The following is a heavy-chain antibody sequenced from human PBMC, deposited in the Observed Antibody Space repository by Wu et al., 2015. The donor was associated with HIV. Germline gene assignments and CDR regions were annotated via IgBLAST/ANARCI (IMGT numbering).Heavy chain of an antibody. CDR3: ARERGGITIFGVGYYWYFDL. CDR1: GYTFTNYY. CDR2: INPSGGST. J-gene: IGHJ2*01. D-gene: IGHD3-3*01. V-gene: IGHV1-46*01. Sequence: QVQLVQSGAEVKKPGASVKVSCKASGYTFTNYYMHWVRQAPGQGLEWMGIINPSGGSTNYAQKFQGRVTVTTDTSTSTAYMELRSLRSDDTAVYYCARERGGITIFGVGYYWYFDLWGRGTWSLSP.